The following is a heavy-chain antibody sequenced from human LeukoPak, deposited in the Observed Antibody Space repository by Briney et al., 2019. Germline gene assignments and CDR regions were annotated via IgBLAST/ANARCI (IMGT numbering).Heavy chain of an antibody. CDR2: ISSSGSTI. CDR3: ARIYCSSTRCYNFDY. CDR1: GFTFSDYY. V-gene: IGHV3-11*01. J-gene: IGHJ4*02. Sequence: GGSLRLSCAASGFTFSDYYMSWIRQAPGKGLEWVSYISSSGSTIYYADSVKGRFTISRDNAKNSLYLQMNSLRAEDTAVYYCARIYCSSTRCYNFDYWGQGTLVTVSS. D-gene: IGHD2-2*01.